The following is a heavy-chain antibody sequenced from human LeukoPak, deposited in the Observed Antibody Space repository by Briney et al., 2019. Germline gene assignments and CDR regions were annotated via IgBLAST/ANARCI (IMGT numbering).Heavy chain of an antibody. J-gene: IGHJ3*02. V-gene: IGHV1-18*01. D-gene: IGHD4-17*01. CDR3: ASSYGDYNPRDAFDI. CDR1: GYTFTSYG. CDR2: ISAYNGNT. Sequence: ASVKVSCKASGYTFTSYGISWVRQAPGQGLEWMGWISAYNGNTNYAQKLQGRVTMTTDTSTSTAYMELRSLRSDDTAVYYCASSYGDYNPRDAFDIWGQGTMVTVSS.